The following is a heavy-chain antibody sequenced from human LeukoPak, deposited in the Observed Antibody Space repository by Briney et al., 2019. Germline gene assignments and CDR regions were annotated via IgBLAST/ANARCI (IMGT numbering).Heavy chain of an antibody. Sequence: SETLSLTCAVYGGSFSGYYWSWIRQPPGKGLEWIGEINHSGSTNYNPSLKSRVTISVDTSKNQFSLKLSSVTAADTAVYYCARQLDWFDPWGQGTLVTVSS. CDR3: ARQLDWFDP. CDR1: GGSFSGYY. V-gene: IGHV4-34*01. J-gene: IGHJ5*02. D-gene: IGHD5-24*01. CDR2: INHSGST.